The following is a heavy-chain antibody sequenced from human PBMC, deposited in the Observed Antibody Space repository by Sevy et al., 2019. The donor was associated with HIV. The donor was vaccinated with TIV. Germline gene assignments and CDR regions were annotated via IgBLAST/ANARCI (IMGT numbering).Heavy chain of an antibody. D-gene: IGHD3-22*01. CDR3: ARKYDSSGYFDY. Sequence: GGSLRLSCAASGFTFSRYAMNWVRQAPGKGLEWVSGISGSGGSGDKTNYADYGKGRFTISRDDSKNSLYLQLNSLRAEDTAIYYCARKYDSSGYFDYWGQGTLVTVSS. CDR1: GFTFSRYA. J-gene: IGHJ4*02. V-gene: IGHV3-23*01. CDR2: ISGSGGSGDKT.